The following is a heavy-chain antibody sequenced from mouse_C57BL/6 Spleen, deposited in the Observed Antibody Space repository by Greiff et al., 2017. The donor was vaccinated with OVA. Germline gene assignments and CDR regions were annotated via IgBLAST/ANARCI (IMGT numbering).Heavy chain of an antibody. CDR3: ARDPAYDYDDGAWFAY. V-gene: IGHV3-6*01. CDR1: GYSITSGYY. CDR2: ISYDGSN. Sequence: ESGPGLVKPSQSLSLTCSVTGYSITSGYYWNWIRQFPGNKLEWMGYISYDGSNNYNPSLKNRISITRDTSKNQFFLKLNSVTTEDTATYYCARDPAYDYDDGAWFAYWGQGTLVTVSA. J-gene: IGHJ3*01. D-gene: IGHD2-4*01.